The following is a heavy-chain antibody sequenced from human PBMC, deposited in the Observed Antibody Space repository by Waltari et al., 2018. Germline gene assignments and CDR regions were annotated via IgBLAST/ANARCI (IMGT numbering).Heavy chain of an antibody. CDR2: ASFDGSTT. J-gene: IGHJ5*02. Sequence: QVQLVESGGGVVQPGMSLRPSCAASGFRLSLFGMHWVRQAPGKGLEWVALASFDGSTTYYADSVRGRFTISRDNSKNTLYLDINTLRVDDTAIYYCAKDAFGNTYLDHWGQGTLVTVSS. CDR3: AKDAFGNTYLDH. V-gene: IGHV3-30*18. CDR1: GFRLSLFG. D-gene: IGHD3-10*01.